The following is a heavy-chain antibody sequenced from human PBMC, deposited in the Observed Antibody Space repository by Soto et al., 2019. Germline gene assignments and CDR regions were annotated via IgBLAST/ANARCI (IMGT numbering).Heavy chain of an antibody. Sequence: ASVNVYCKAAGYAFTIYGISWVRQAPGQGLEWMGWISAYNGNTNYAQKLQGRVTMTTDTSTSTAYMELRSLRSDDTAVYYCARVFVVVRKYGMDVWGQGTTVTVSS. J-gene: IGHJ6*02. D-gene: IGHD2-2*01. CDR3: ARVFVVVRKYGMDV. CDR2: ISAYNGNT. V-gene: IGHV1-18*01. CDR1: GYAFTIYG.